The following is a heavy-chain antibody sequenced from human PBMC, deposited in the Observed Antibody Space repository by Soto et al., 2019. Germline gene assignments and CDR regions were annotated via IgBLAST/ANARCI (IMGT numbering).Heavy chain of an antibody. CDR1: GFSLSTSGVG. D-gene: IGHD1-26*01. CDR3: AHRRSGSYPCDY. CDR2: IYWDDEK. V-gene: IGHV2-5*02. Sequence: QITLKESGPTLVKPTQTLTLTCTFSGFSLSTSGVGVGWIRQPPGKALEWLALIYWDDEKGYSPSLKSRLTITKDTAENQVVLTMTNMDPVDTATYYCAHRRSGSYPCDYGGQGTLVTVSS. J-gene: IGHJ4*02.